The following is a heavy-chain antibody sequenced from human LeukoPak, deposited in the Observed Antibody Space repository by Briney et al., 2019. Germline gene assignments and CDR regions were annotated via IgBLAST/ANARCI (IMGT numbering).Heavy chain of an antibody. CDR3: ARGAERITMIVVVTPFDY. CDR2: IYTSGST. V-gene: IGHV4-4*07. CDR1: GGSISSYY. D-gene: IGHD3-22*01. Sequence: SETLSLTCTVSGGSISSYYWSWIRQPAGKGLEWIGRIYTSGSTNYNPSLKSRVTMSVDTSKNQFSLKLSSVTAADTAVYYCARGAERITMIVVVTPFDYWGQGTLVTVSS. J-gene: IGHJ4*02.